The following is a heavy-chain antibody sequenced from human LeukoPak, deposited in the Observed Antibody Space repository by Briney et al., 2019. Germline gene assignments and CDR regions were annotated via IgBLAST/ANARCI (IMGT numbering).Heavy chain of an antibody. Sequence: SETLSLTCAVYGGSFSGYYWSWIRQPPGKGLEWIGEINHSGSTNYNPSLKSRVTISVDTSKNQFSLKLSSVTAADTAVYYCARPRPYGSGSYYDYDMDVWGQGTTVTVSS. CDR2: INHSGST. CDR3: ARPRPYGSGSYYDYDMDV. J-gene: IGHJ6*02. V-gene: IGHV4-34*01. D-gene: IGHD3-10*01. CDR1: GGSFSGYY.